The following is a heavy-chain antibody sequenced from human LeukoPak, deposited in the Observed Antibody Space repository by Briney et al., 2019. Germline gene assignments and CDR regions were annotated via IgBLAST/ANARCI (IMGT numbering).Heavy chain of an antibody. CDR3: ATLLVVPAAIRLGAFDI. CDR1: GYTLTELS. V-gene: IGHV1-24*01. J-gene: IGHJ3*02. Sequence: ASVKLSCKVSGYTLTELSMHWVPQAPGKGLEWMGGFDPEDGEAIYAQKFQGRVTMTDDTCTDTAFMELGSLSSEDTAVDYCATLLVVPAAIRLGAFDIWGQGTMVTVSS. CDR2: FDPEDGEA. D-gene: IGHD2-2*01.